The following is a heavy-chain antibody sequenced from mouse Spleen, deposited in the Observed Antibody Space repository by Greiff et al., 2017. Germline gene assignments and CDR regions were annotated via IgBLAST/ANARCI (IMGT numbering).Heavy chain of an antibody. Sequence: QVQLKQSGPGLVQPSQSLSITCTVSGFSLTSYGVHWVRQSPGKGLEWLGVIWSGGSTDYNAAFISRLSISKDNSKSQVFFKMNSLQADDTAIYYCARRGDWWYFDVWGAGTTVTVSS. CDR3: ARRGDWWYFDV. V-gene: IGHV2-2*01. CDR1: GFSLTSYG. J-gene: IGHJ1*01. CDR2: IWSGGST. D-gene: IGHD3-3*01.